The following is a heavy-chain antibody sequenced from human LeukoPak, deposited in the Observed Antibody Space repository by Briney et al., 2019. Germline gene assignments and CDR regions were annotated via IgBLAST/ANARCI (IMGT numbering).Heavy chain of an antibody. V-gene: IGHV1-18*01. D-gene: IGHD2-2*01. CDR1: GYTFITYG. J-gene: IGHJ4*02. CDR3: ARAHQRDSAMIY. Sequence: GASVKVSCKASGYTFITYGITWVRQAPGQGLEWMGWTSAYNGNTNYAHKLQGRVTMTTDTSTSTAYMELRSLRSDDTAVYYCARAHQRDSAMIYWGQGALVTVSS. CDR2: TSAYNGNT.